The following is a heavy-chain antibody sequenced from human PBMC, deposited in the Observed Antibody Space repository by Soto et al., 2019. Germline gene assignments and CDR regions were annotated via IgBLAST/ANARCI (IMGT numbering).Heavy chain of an antibody. J-gene: IGHJ6*03. Sequence: QVQLEQSGAEVKKPGASVKVSCKASGYTFTSHDISWVRQAAGQGLEWMGWVSPNSGNTGSAQKFPGRVTIPRDTSISTAYRELTSLRSDDTAVYYCARCREILVRGAGPTYFYYYYLDVWGKGTTVTVSS. CDR1: GYTFTSHD. CDR2: VSPNSGNT. V-gene: IGHV1-8*01. D-gene: IGHD3-10*01. CDR3: ARCREILVRGAGPTYFYYYYLDV.